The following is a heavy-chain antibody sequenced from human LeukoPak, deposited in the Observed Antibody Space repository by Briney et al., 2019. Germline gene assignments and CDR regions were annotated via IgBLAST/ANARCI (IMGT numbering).Heavy chain of an antibody. J-gene: IGHJ5*02. D-gene: IGHD3-22*01. CDR2: ISAYNGNT. CDR1: GYTFTSYG. CDR3: ASSYYYESSGYFRYWFDP. Sequence: ASVKVSCKASGYTFTSYGMSWVRQAPGQGLEWMGWISAYNGNTNYAQKFQGRVTMTTDTSTSTAYMGLRSLRSDDAAVYYCASSYYYESSGYFRYWFDPWGQGTLVTVSS. V-gene: IGHV1-18*01.